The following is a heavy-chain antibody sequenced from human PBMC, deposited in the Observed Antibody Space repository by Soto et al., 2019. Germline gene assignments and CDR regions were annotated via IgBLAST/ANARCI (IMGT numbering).Heavy chain of an antibody. CDR1: GDSISRYY. CDR3: ARDQGGEFLKGSGMDV. J-gene: IGHJ6*02. V-gene: IGHV4-59*01. D-gene: IGHD3-10*01. Sequence: QVQLQESGPGLVKPSETLSLTCTVSGDSISRYYWSWIRLSPGKGLEWIGYIYYSGETNYNPSVKSRVTISVDRTKNHFSLKLSSVTVADTAVYYCARDQGGEFLKGSGMDVWGQGTTVTVSS. CDR2: IYYSGET.